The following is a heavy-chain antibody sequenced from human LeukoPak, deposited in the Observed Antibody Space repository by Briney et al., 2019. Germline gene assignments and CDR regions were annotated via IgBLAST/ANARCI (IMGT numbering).Heavy chain of an antibody. V-gene: IGHV4-59*01. Sequence: SETLSLTCTVSGGSISSYYWSWIPPPPGKRLERIGHIYYSGSTNYNPSLKSRVTISVDTTKNQFSLKLSSVTAADTAVYYCTSRSSIWSGYQDTLYYFDSWGQGTLVTVSS. CDR1: GGSISSYY. J-gene: IGHJ4*02. CDR3: TSRSSIWSGYQDTLYYFDS. D-gene: IGHD3-3*01. CDR2: IYYSGST.